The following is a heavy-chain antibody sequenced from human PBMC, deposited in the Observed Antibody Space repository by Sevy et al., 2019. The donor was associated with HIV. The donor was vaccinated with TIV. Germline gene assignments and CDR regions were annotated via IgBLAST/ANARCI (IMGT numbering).Heavy chain of an antibody. D-gene: IGHD3-10*01. CDR1: GFNFASYW. J-gene: IGHJ4*02. V-gene: IGHV3-74*01. CDR3: ARGGILYFGAIDN. Sequence: GGSMRLSCAASGFNFASYWMHWVRQSPGKGLVWVSRINSDGTTTKYADSVRGRFTMSRDKAKSTLFLQINSLRPEDTAVYYCARGGILYFGAIDNWGQGTLVTVSS. CDR2: INSDGTTT.